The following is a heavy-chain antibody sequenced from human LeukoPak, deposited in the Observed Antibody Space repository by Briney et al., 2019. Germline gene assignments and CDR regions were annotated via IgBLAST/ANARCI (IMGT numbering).Heavy chain of an antibody. CDR2: INNDGTAT. V-gene: IGHV3-74*01. J-gene: IGHJ4*02. Sequence: GGSLRLSCAASGFTSNYFWMHWVRQVPGKGLVWVSGINNDGTATFYADSVKGRFTISRDNAKNTVYLQMNGLRAKYTSVYFCASVSDYWGQGTLVTVSS. CDR1: GFTSNYFW. CDR3: ASVSDY.